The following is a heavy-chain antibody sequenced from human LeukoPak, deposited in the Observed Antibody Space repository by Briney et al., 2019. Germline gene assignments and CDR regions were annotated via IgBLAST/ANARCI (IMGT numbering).Heavy chain of an antibody. CDR2: IKQDGSEK. Sequence: GGSLRLSCAASGFTFSSYWMSWVRQAQGKGLEWVANIKQDGSEKYYVDSVKGRFTISRDNAKNSLYLQMNSLRAEDTAVYYCAGAGSMHSSGWYSFYWGQGTLVTVSS. V-gene: IGHV3-7*01. J-gene: IGHJ4*02. CDR3: AGAGSMHSSGWYSFY. D-gene: IGHD6-19*01. CDR1: GFTFSSYW.